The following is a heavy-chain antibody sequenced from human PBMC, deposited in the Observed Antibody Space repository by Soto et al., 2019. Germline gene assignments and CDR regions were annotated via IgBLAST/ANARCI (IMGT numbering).Heavy chain of an antibody. CDR1: GFTFSSYA. Sequence: GGSLRLSCAASGFTFSSYAMSWVRQAPGKGLEWVSAISGSGGSTYYADSVKGRFTISRDNSKNTLYLQMNSLRAEDTAVYYCAKGGGMWLRPEYYFDYWGQGTLVTVSS. CDR2: ISGSGGST. D-gene: IGHD5-12*01. V-gene: IGHV3-23*01. CDR3: AKGGGMWLRPEYYFDY. J-gene: IGHJ4*02.